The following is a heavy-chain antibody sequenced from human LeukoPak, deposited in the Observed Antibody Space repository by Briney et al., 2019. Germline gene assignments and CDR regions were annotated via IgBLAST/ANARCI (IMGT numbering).Heavy chain of an antibody. CDR3: ARDVAYSAFDY. CDR1: GITFSNSW. J-gene: IGHJ4*02. CDR2: IRPDGSEG. Sequence: GGSLRLSCTTSGITFSNSWTSWVRQAPGKGLEWVATIRPDGSEGYYADSVRGRFTISRDNSKNSFYLQMSSLRAEDTGVFYCARDVAYSAFDYWGQGTLVTVSS. V-gene: IGHV3-7*01. D-gene: IGHD2-21*01.